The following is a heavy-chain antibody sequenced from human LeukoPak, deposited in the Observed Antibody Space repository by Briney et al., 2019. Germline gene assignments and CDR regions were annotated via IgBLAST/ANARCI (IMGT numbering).Heavy chain of an antibody. J-gene: IGHJ3*02. CDR1: GFTFSSYA. V-gene: IGHV3-30-3*01. CDR3: ARDRPHYYDSWSGAFDI. CDR2: ISYDGSNK. Sequence: GGSLRLSCAASGFTFSSYAMHWVRQAPDKGLEWVAGISYDGSNKYYADSVKGRFTISRDNSKNTLYLQMNSLRAEDTAVYYCARDRPHYYDSWSGAFDIWGQGTMVTVSS. D-gene: IGHD3-22*01.